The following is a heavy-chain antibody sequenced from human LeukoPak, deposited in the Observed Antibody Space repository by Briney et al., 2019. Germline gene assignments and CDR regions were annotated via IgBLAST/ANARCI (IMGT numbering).Heavy chain of an antibody. CDR1: GYSFTNYW. J-gene: IGHJ4*02. Sequence: GESLKISCKGSGYSFTNYWIGWVRQMPGKGLEWMGIIYPDDSDTRYSPSFQGQVTISVDKSISTAHLQWSRLKASDTAMYYCGRQDAGDGFDYWGQGTQVTVSS. CDR2: IYPDDSDT. CDR3: GRQDAGDGFDY. D-gene: IGHD3-10*01. V-gene: IGHV5-51*01.